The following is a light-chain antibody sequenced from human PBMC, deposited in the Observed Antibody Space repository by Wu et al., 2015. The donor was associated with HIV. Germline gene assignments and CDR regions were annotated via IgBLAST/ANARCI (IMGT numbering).Light chain of an antibody. CDR2: GAS. Sequence: EIVLTQSPATLSLSPGERATLSCRASQSVGSYLDWYQQKPGQSPRLLIYGASSRATGIPARFSGSGSGTDFTLTISSLEPEDFAVYYCQHRINSPTFGGGIKVEIK. CDR1: QSVGSY. J-gene: IGKJ4*01. V-gene: IGKV3-11*01. CDR3: QHRINSPT.